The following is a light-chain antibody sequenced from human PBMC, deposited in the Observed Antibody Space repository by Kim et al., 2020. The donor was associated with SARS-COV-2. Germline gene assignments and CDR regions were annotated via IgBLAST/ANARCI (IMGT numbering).Light chain of an antibody. J-gene: IGLJ1*01. CDR2: YDS. CDR3: QVWDRSSDHSV. V-gene: IGLV3-21*04. Sequence: APGETARVTCEGNNIGSKSVHWYQQMPGQAPVLVIYYDSDRPSGIPERFSGSNSVNTATLTISRVEAGDEADYYCQVWDRSSDHSVFGPGTKVTVL. CDR1: NIGSKS.